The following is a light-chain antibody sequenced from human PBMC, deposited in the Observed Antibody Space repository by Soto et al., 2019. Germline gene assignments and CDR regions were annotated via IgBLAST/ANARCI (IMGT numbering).Light chain of an antibody. Sequence: DIQMTQSPSTLSASVGDRVTITCRASKNINTWVAWYQQKPGKAPKLLIYDASSLESGVPSRVSGSGSGTEFTLTISSLQPDDFATYYCQQYNNWPRTFGQGTKVDIK. CDR2: DAS. CDR1: KNINTW. CDR3: QQYNNWPRT. J-gene: IGKJ1*01. V-gene: IGKV1-5*01.